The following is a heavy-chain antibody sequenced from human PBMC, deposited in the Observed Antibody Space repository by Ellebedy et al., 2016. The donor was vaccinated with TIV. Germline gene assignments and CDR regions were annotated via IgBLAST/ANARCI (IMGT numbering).Heavy chain of an antibody. CDR1: GSTFSSYG. Sequence: GESLKISCAASGSTFSSYGLSWVRQAPGKGLEWVSGISGSDSTTYYADSVKGRFTISRDNFKNTLYLQMNSLRAEDTAVYYCTRDAGWEHHYWGQGTLVTVSS. J-gene: IGHJ4*02. D-gene: IGHD4-23*01. CDR2: ISGSDSTT. V-gene: IGHV3-23*01. CDR3: TRDAGWEHHY.